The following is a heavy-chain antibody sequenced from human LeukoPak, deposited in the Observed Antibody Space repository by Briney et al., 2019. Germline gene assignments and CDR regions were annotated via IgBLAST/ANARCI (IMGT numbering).Heavy chain of an antibody. Sequence: GGSLRLSCAASGFTVITNDMTWVRQAPGKGLEWVLVLYSDGNTKYADSVQGRFTISRDDSKNTLYLEMNSLSPDDTAVYYCARGVEPLAANTLAYWGQGTLVTVSS. J-gene: IGHJ4*02. CDR3: ARGVEPLAANTLAY. CDR2: LYSDGNT. CDR1: GFTVITND. D-gene: IGHD1-14*01. V-gene: IGHV3-53*01.